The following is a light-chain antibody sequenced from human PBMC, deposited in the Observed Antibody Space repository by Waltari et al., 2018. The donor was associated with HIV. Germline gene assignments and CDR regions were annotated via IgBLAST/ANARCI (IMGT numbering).Light chain of an antibody. CDR2: CNT. V-gene: IGLV1-40*01. J-gene: IGLJ2*01. CDR3: QSYDSRLSGPVV. Sequence: QSVLTQPPSVSGAPGQRVTISCTGSSSNIGAGHDVPWYQKLPGTAPNLLLHCNTKRPSGGPDRFSGPESGTAGSLAITVLQAEDAAEYCCQSYDSRLSGPVVFGGGTKLTVL. CDR1: SSNIGAGHD.